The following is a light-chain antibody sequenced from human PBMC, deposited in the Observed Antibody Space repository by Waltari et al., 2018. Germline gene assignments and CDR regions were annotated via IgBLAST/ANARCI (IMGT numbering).Light chain of an antibody. CDR1: SSDGGDYYY. CDR3: NSYTDTTWV. CDR2: DVS. Sequence: QSVLTQPASVSGSPGQTITSSCTGTSSDGGDYYYVSWYQQPPGTAPKVLIYDVSKRPSGVSNRFSVFKSGNTAFLAISGLQPEDEADYYCNSYTDTTWVFGGGTKLTVL. J-gene: IGLJ3*02. V-gene: IGLV2-14*03.